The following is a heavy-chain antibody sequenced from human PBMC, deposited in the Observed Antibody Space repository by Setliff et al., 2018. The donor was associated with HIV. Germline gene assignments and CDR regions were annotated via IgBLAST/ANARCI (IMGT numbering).Heavy chain of an antibody. CDR1: GYTFTKYW. CDR2: IQPDDSDT. J-gene: IGHJ5*02. Sequence: PGESLKISCQGSGYTFTKYWIAWVRQMPGKGLEWMGIIQPDDSDTRYSPSFQGQVTISVDKSMNTAYLQWRSLKASDTAIYYCARVRSYDTSGYYPNWFDPWGQGTLVTVSS. D-gene: IGHD3-22*01. CDR3: ARVRSYDTSGYYPNWFDP. V-gene: IGHV5-51*01.